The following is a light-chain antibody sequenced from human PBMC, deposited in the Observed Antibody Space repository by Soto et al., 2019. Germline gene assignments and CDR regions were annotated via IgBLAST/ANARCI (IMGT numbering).Light chain of an antibody. CDR3: SSYTSSSTIV. V-gene: IGLV2-14*01. J-gene: IGLJ1*01. CDR1: SSDVGGYNY. Sequence: QSALTQPASVSGSPGQSITISCTGTSSDVGGYNYVSWYQQNPGKAPKLMIYEVSNRPSGVSNRFSGSKSGNTASLTISGLQAEYEADYYCSSYTSSSTIVFGTGTKLTVL. CDR2: EVS.